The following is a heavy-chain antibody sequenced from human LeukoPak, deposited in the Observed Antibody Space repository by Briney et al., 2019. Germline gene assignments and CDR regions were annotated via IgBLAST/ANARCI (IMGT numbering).Heavy chain of an antibody. CDR2: VHLDGRT. CDR1: GGSVTSTNW. V-gene: IGHV4-4*02. Sequence: PSETLSLTCDVSGGSVTSTNWWTWFRQPPGKGLERIGEVHLDGRTNYNPSLKSRLVMSADLPENHISLKLTSVTAADTAVYYCAREGGFYRPLDYSGQGTLVTVSS. J-gene: IGHJ4*02. CDR3: AREGGFYRPLDY. D-gene: IGHD6-25*01.